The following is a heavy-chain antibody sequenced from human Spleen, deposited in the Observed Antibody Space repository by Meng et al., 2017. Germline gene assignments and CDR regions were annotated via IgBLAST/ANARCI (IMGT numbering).Heavy chain of an antibody. V-gene: IGHV3-23*01. CDR2: IGVSGATT. Sequence: GESLKISCAASGFTFSSYAMHWVRQAPGKGLEWVSSIGVSGATTNYADSVKGRFTISRDNSRNTLHLQMNSLRAEDTAVYYCAKIRAFDYWGQGTLVTVSS. CDR3: AKIRAFDY. CDR1: GFTFSSYA. J-gene: IGHJ4*02.